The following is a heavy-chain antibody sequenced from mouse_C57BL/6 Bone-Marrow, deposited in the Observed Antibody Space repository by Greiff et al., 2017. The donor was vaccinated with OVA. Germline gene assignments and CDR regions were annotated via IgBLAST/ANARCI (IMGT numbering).Heavy chain of an antibody. CDR3: ARPDIKAVDDPHFDY. CDR1: GYTFTGYS. J-gene: IGHJ2*01. Sequence: VQLQQPGAELVKPGASVKLSCKASGYTFTGYSMHWVKQRPGQGLEWIGEIDPGDSSTKYNEKFKGKATLTADKSSSTAYMQLSSLTSEDSAVYYCARPDIKAVDDPHFDYWGQGTPLTVSA. CDR2: IDPGDSST. V-gene: IGHV1-69*02. D-gene: IGHD1-1*01.